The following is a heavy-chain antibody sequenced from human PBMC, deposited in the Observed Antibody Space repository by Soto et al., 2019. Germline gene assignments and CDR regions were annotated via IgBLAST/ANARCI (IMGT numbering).Heavy chain of an antibody. D-gene: IGHD1-1*01. V-gene: IGHV3-23*01. CDR2: IDGSGGDT. CDR3: AKREGYGSVDY. Sequence: EVQLLESGGGLVQPGGSLRLSCAASGFTFSTYGMSWVRQAPGKGLEWVSGIDGSGGDTYYADSVRGRFTISRDNPKNTLYLHMNSLRAEDTAIYYCAKREGYGSVDYWGQGTLVTVSS. J-gene: IGHJ4*02. CDR1: GFTFSTYG.